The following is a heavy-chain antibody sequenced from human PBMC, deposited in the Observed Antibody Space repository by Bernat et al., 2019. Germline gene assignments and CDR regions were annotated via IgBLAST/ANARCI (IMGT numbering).Heavy chain of an antibody. CDR1: GFTFSSYA. D-gene: IGHD1-14*01. CDR2: IKNKGYSYTT. CDR3: TRNHRGWFDP. J-gene: IGHJ5*02. Sequence: EVQLLESGGGLVQPGGSLRLSCAASGFTFSSYAMSWVRQAPGKGLEWVARIKNKGYSYTTEYAASVKGRFTISRDDSKNSLYLQMNTLQTEDTALDYCTRNHRGWFDPWGQGTLVTVSS. V-gene: IGHV3-72*01.